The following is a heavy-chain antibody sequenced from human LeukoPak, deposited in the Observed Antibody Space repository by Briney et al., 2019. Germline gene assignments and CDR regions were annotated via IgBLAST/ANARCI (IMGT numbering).Heavy chain of an antibody. CDR3: ARRATTERGHSYGLDF. V-gene: IGHV3-20*04. CDR1: GFTFDDYG. D-gene: IGHD5-18*01. CDR2: INWDGSNT. Sequence: GGSLRLSCAASGFTFDDYGMSWVRQAPEKGLEWVSGINWDGSNTGYADSVKGRFTISRDNAKNSLYLQMNSLRAEDTAMYYCARRATTERGHSYGLDFWGQGTLVTVSS. J-gene: IGHJ4*02.